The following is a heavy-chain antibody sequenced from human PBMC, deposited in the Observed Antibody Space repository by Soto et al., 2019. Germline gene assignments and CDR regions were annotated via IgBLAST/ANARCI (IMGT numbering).Heavy chain of an antibody. V-gene: IGHV1-69*06. CDR3: ASNTYYYDSSGYYGDY. CDR2: IIPIFGTA. J-gene: IGHJ4*02. Sequence: SVKVSCKASGGTFSSYSISWVRQAPGQGLEWMGGIIPIFGTANYAQKFQGRVTITADKSTSTAYMELSSLRSEDTAVYYCASNTYYYDSSGYYGDYWGQGTLVTVSS. CDR1: GGTFSSYS. D-gene: IGHD3-22*01.